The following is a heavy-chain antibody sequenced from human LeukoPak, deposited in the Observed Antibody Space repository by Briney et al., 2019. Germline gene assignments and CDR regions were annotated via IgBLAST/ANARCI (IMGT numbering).Heavy chain of an antibody. Sequence: SETLSLTCTVSGGSISRISYYWGWLRQPPGKGLEWIGSIYYNGNTYYNPSLKSRVTISVDTSKNQFSLNLNSVTAADTAVYYCARRPSSGWYVDYWGQGTLVTGSS. D-gene: IGHD6-19*01. CDR3: ARRPSSGWYVDY. J-gene: IGHJ4*02. CDR1: GGSISRISYY. V-gene: IGHV4-39*01. CDR2: IYYNGNT.